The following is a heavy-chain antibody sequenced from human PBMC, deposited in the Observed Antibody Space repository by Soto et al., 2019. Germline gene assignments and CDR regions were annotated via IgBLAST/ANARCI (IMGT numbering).Heavy chain of an antibody. CDR1: GYTFTSYA. CDR2: INAGNGNT. CDR3: ARDPAYYYDSSGYYFDY. Sequence: ASVKVSCKASGYTFTSYAMHWVRQAPGQRPGWMGWINAGNGNTKYSQKFQGRVTMTRDTSTSTVYMELSSLRSEDTAVYYCARDPAYYYDSSGYYFDYWGQGTLVTVSS. V-gene: IGHV1-3*01. J-gene: IGHJ4*02. D-gene: IGHD3-22*01.